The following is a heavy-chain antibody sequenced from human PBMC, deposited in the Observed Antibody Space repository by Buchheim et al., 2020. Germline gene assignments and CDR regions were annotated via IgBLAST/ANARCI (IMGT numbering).Heavy chain of an antibody. J-gene: IGHJ5*02. CDR1: GFSLSTSGMC. CDR2: IDWDDDK. D-gene: IGHD4-23*01. CDR3: ARMTYSGNSSGSWFDP. V-gene: IGHV2-70*15. Sequence: QVTLRESGPALVKPTQTLTLTCTFSGFSLSTSGMCVSWIRQPPGKALEWLARIDWDDDKYYSTSLKTRLTISQDTSKNQVGLTMTNMDPVDTATYYCARMTYSGNSSGSWFDPWGQGTL.